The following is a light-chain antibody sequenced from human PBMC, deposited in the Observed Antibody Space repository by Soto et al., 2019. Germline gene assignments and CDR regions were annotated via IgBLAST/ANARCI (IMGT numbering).Light chain of an antibody. CDR1: SSDLGGYNY. CDR2: EVT. V-gene: IGLV2-14*01. J-gene: IGLJ1*01. Sequence: QSVLTQPASVSGSPGQSITISCTGTSSDLGGYNYVSWYQQHPGKAPKLMIYEVTNRPSGVSNRFSGSKSGNTASLTISGLQAEDEADYYCSSYTISTTLVSGTGTKVTVL. CDR3: SSYTISTTLV.